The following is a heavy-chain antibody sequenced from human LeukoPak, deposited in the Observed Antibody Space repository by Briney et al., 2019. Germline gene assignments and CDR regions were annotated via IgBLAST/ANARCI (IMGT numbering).Heavy chain of an antibody. J-gene: IGHJ4*02. CDR1: GFTFSSYE. CDR2: ISGSGGST. CDR3: ARGPTNGQAFDY. Sequence: PGGSLRLSCAASGFTFSSYEMNWVRQAPGKGLEWVSAISGSGGSTYYADSVKGRFTISRDNSKNTLYLQMDSLRAEDTAVYYCARGPTNGQAFDYWGQGTLVSVSS. V-gene: IGHV3-23*01. D-gene: IGHD2-8*01.